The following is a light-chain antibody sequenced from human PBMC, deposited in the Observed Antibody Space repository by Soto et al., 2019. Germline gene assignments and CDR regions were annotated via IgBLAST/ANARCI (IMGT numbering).Light chain of an antibody. V-gene: IGLV2-14*03. J-gene: IGLJ1*01. Sequence: QSVLTQPASVSGSPGQSIAISCTGTSSDVGGYNYVSWYQKHPGKAPKLMNYEVSNRPSGVFKRFSGSKSGNTASLTFSGLQAEDEADYYCCSYTTSSTYVFGTGTKVTVL. CDR1: SSDVGGYNY. CDR3: CSYTTSSTYV. CDR2: EVS.